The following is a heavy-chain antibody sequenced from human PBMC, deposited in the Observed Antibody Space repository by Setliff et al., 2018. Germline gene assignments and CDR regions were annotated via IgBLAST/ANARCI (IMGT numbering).Heavy chain of an antibody. CDR3: ARDRAYSSSWFLWFDP. Sequence: ASVKVSCKVSGYTLTELSMHWVRQAPGKGLEWMGGFDPEDGETIYAQKFQGRVTMTEDTSTDTAYMELSSLRSEDTAVYYCARDRAYSSSWFLWFDPWGQGTLVTVSS. CDR2: FDPEDGET. D-gene: IGHD6-13*01. V-gene: IGHV1-24*01. CDR1: GYTLTELS. J-gene: IGHJ5*02.